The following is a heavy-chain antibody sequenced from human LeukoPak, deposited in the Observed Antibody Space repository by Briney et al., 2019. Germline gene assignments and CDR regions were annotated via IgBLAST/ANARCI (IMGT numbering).Heavy chain of an antibody. J-gene: IGHJ4*02. V-gene: IGHV4-38-2*02. CDR2: IHHAGAT. CDR3: AGNIVATIPFDY. Sequence: SETLSLTCTVSDYYISSGHYWGWIRQPPGKGLEWIGNIHHAGATYYNPSLKSRVTISVDRSKNQFSLKLSSVTAADTAVYYCAGNIVATIPFDYWGQGTLVTVSS. CDR1: DYYISSGHY. D-gene: IGHD5-12*01.